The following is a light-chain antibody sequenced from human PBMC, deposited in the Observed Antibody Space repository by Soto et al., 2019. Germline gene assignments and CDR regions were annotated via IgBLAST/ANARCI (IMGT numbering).Light chain of an antibody. V-gene: IGKV1-33*01. CDR3: QHYDNLPLT. Sequence: DLQMTQSPSSLSSSVGDRVTITCQASQDISNYLNWYQQKPGKAPKLLIYDASNLETGVPSRFSGSGSGTDFTFTISSLQPEDIATYDCQHYDNLPLTFGGGTKVEIK. CDR2: DAS. J-gene: IGKJ4*01. CDR1: QDISNY.